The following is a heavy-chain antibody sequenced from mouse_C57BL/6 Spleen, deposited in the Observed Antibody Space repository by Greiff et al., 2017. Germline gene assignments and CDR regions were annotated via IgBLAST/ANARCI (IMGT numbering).Heavy chain of an antibody. V-gene: IGHV1-82*01. D-gene: IGHD1-1*01. CDR3: AKPLTTDYAMDY. CDR2: IYPGDGDT. Sequence: VKLMESGPELVKPGASVKISCKASGYAFSSSWMNWVKQRPGKGLEWIGRIYPGDGDTNYNGKFKGKATLTADKSSSTAYMQLSSLTSEDSAVYFCAKPLTTDYAMDYWGQGTSVTVSS. J-gene: IGHJ4*01. CDR1: GYAFSSSW.